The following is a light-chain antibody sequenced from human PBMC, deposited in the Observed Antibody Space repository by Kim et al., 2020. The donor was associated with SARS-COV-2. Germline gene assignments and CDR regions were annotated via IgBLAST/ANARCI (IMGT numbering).Light chain of an antibody. CDR2: DVT. CDR3: SSFTNSNTFWV. J-gene: IGLJ3*02. CDR1: SSDVGGYNY. V-gene: IGLV2-14*03. Sequence: QSALTQPASVSGSPGQSITISCTGTSSDVGGYNYVSWYQHHPSKAPKLMIYDVTKRPSGVSSRLSGSKSGNTASLTISGLQTEDEADYYCSSFTNSNTFWVFGGGTQLTVL.